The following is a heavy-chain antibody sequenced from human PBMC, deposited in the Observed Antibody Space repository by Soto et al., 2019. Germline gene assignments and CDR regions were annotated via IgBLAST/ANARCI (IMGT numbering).Heavy chain of an antibody. D-gene: IGHD1-1*01. CDR3: ARDRHEYPGWNGYYYGMDV. CDR1: GGSISSGGYY. V-gene: IGHV4-31*03. J-gene: IGHJ6*02. CDR2: IYYSGST. Sequence: QVQLQESGPGLVKPSQTLSLTCTVSGGSISSGGYYWSWIRQHPGKGLEWIGYIYYSGSTYYNPSLKSRVTISVDTSKNQFSLKLSSVTAADTAVYYCARDRHEYPGWNGYYYGMDVWGQGTTVTVSS.